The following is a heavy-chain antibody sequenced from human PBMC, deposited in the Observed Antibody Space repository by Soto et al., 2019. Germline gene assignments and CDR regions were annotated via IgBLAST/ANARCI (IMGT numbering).Heavy chain of an antibody. V-gene: IGHV1-8*01. D-gene: IGHD4-17*01. CDR3: AREVTSVTTYRYFDY. Sequence: ASVEVSCKASGYTFTSYDINWVRQATGQGLEWMGWMNPNSGNTGYAQKFQGRVTMTRNTSISTAYMELSSLRSEDTAVYYCAREVTSVTTYRYFDYWGQGTLVTVPQ. CDR2: MNPNSGNT. CDR1: GYTFTSYD. J-gene: IGHJ4*02.